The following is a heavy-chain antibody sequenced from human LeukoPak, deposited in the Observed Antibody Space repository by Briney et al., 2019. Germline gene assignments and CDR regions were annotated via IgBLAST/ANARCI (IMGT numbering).Heavy chain of an antibody. D-gene: IGHD6-19*01. J-gene: IGHJ6*03. V-gene: IGHV1-2*02. CDR2: INPYSGGT. Sequence: GASVKVSCKASGYTFTGYYMHWVRQAPGQGLEWMGWINPYSGGTNYAQKFQGRVTMTRDTSISTAYMELSRLRSDDTAVYYCARSEQFPYYMDVWGKGTTVTVSS. CDR3: ARSEQFPYYMDV. CDR1: GYTFTGYY.